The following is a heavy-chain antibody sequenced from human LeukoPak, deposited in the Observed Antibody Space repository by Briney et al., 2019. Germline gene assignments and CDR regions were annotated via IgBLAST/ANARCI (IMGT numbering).Heavy chain of an antibody. CDR3: ARAYGGPQYGMDV. D-gene: IGHD4/OR15-4a*01. J-gene: IGHJ6*02. V-gene: IGHV3-33*01. Sequence: GGSLRLSCAASGFTFSSYGMHWVRQAPGKGLEWVAVIWYDGSNKYYADSVKGRFTISRDNSKNTLYLQMNSLRAEDTAVYYCARAYGGPQYGMDVWGQGTTVTVSS. CDR1: GFTFSSYG. CDR2: IWYDGSNK.